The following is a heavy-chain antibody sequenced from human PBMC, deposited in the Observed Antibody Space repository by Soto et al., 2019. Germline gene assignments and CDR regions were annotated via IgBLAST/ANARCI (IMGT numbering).Heavy chain of an antibody. V-gene: IGHV1-69*13. CDR3: ARGGSGYGYVFDY. J-gene: IGHJ4*02. Sequence: ASVKVSCKASGGTFSSYAISWVRQAPGQGLEWMGGIIPIFGTANYAQKFQGRVTITADESTSTAYMELSSLRSEDTAVYYCARGGSGYGYVFDYWGQGTLVTVSS. D-gene: IGHD5-18*01. CDR1: GGTFSSYA. CDR2: IIPIFGTA.